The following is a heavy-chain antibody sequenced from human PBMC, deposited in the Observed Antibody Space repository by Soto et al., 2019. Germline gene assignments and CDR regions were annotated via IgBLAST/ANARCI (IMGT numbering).Heavy chain of an antibody. V-gene: IGHV1-8*01. CDR2: MSPNSGRT. D-gene: IGHD2-2*02. J-gene: IGHJ4*02. CDR1: GYPFSNYD. CDR3: ARGKRYTNDY. Sequence: QVQLVPSGAEVKKPGASVKVSCKASGYPFSNYDINWVRQATGQGLEWMGWMSPNSGRTGYAQKFQGRVTMTRNTSSSTAYMELSSLRSEDTAVYYCARGKRYTNDYWGQGTLVTVSS.